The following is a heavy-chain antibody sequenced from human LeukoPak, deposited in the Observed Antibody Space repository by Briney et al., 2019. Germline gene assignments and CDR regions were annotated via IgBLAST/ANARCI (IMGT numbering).Heavy chain of an antibody. V-gene: IGHV4-34*01. Sequence: SETLSLTCAVYGGSFSGYYWSWIRQPPGKGLEWIGEINHSGSTNYNPSLKSRVTISVDTSKNQFSLKLSSATAADTAVYYCARGGVYYDFWSGYYAFDYWGQGTLVTVSS. CDR1: GGSFSGYY. CDR2: INHSGST. D-gene: IGHD3-3*01. J-gene: IGHJ4*02. CDR3: ARGGVYYDFWSGYYAFDY.